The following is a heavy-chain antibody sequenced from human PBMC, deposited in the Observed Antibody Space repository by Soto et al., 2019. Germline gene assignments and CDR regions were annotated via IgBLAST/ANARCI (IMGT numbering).Heavy chain of an antibody. V-gene: IGHV1-69*12. Sequence: QVQLVQSGAEVKKPGSSVKVSCKASGGTFGSYAISWVRQAPGQGLEWMGGIIPIFGTANYAQKFQGRVTIXADLSXXTAYMELSSLRSEDTAVYYCARSPTVHSGSYQFDPWGQGTLVTVSS. CDR3: ARSPTVHSGSYQFDP. CDR1: GGTFGSYA. CDR2: IIPIFGTA. J-gene: IGHJ5*02. D-gene: IGHD1-26*01.